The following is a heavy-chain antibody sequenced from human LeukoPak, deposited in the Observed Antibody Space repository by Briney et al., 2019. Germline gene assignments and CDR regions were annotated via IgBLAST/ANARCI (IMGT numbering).Heavy chain of an antibody. V-gene: IGHV1-2*02. D-gene: IGHD3-22*01. CDR1: GYTFTGYY. Sequence: AASVKVSCKASGYTFTGYYMHWVRQAPGQGLEWMGWINPNSGGTNYAQKFQGRVTMTRDTSISTAYMELRSLRSDDTAVYYCARDIQPDYYDSSGRDYWGQGTLVTVSS. J-gene: IGHJ4*02. CDR3: ARDIQPDYYDSSGRDY. CDR2: INPNSGGT.